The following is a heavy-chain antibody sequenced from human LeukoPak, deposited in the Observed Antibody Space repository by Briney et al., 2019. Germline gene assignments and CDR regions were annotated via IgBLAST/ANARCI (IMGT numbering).Heavy chain of an antibody. Sequence: GGFLRLSCVASGFTVSSNYMSWVRQAPGKGLEWVSVIYSGGSTYYADSVKGRFTISRDNSKSTLYLQMNSLRAEGTAVYYCASGSGSYRTPYYYMDVWGTGTTVTVSS. CDR3: ASGSGSYRTPYYYMDV. CDR1: GFTVSSNY. J-gene: IGHJ6*03. V-gene: IGHV3-53*01. CDR2: IYSGGST. D-gene: IGHD3-10*01.